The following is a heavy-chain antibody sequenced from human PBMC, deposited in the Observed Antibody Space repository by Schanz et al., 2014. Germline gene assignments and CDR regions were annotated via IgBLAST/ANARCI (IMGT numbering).Heavy chain of an antibody. Sequence: QVQLVQSGAELRKPGTSVKVSCKTSGYTFSNDDINWLRQAPGQGLEWMGWMNPNSGNTGYAQKFQGRVTMTRNTSISTAYMELSSLRSEDTAVYYCARSGSSNWYFFDYWGQGTLVTVSS. CDR1: GYTFSNDD. J-gene: IGHJ4*02. CDR2: MNPNSGNT. D-gene: IGHD6-13*01. V-gene: IGHV1-8*01. CDR3: ARSGSSNWYFFDY.